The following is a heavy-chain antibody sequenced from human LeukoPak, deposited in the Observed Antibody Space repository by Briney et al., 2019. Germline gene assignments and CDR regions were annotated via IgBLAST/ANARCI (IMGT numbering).Heavy chain of an antibody. CDR2: ISAYNGNT. J-gene: IGHJ4*02. D-gene: IGHD3-9*01. CDR3: ARDPDILTGYSYGDY. Sequence: ASVKVSCKASGGTFSSFVISWVRQAPGQGLEWMGWISAYNGNTNYAQKFQGRVTMTTDTSTSTAYMELRSLRSDDTAVYYCARDPDILTGYSYGDYWGQGTLVTVSS. CDR1: GGTFSSFV. V-gene: IGHV1-18*01.